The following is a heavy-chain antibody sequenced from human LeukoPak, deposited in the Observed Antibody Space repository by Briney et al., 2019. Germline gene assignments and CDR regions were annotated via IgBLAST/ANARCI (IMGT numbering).Heavy chain of an antibody. J-gene: IGHJ4*02. CDR2: ISYDGSNK. D-gene: IGHD3-3*01. Sequence: PTGGSLRVSCAASGFTFSSYAMHWVRQAPGKGLEWVAVISYDGSNKYYADSVKGRFTISRDNSKNTLYLQMNSLRAEDTAVYYCARDARRYDFWSGYYYDYWGQGTLVTVSS. CDR1: GFTFSSYA. V-gene: IGHV3-30-3*01. CDR3: ARDARRYDFWSGYYYDY.